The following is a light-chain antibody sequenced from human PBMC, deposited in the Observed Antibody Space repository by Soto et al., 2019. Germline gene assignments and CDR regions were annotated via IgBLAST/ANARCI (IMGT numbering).Light chain of an antibody. CDR3: QQYNSYSPYT. CDR1: QSISSW. J-gene: IGKJ2*01. CDR2: KAS. Sequence: DIPMTQSPSTLSASVGDRVTITCRASQSISSWLAWYQQKPGKAPKLLLYKASSLESGVPSRFSGSGSGTEFTLTISSLQPDDLATYYCQQYNSYSPYTFGQGTKLESK. V-gene: IGKV1-5*03.